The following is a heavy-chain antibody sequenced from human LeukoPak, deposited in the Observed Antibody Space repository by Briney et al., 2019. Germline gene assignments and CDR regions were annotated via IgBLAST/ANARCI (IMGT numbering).Heavy chain of an antibody. V-gene: IGHV1-8*03. Sequence: GASVKVSCKTSGYTFTRYDINWVRQATGQGLEWMGWVNPNSGNSGYAQKFQGRVTISRDTSISTAYMELSSLRSEDTAVYYCARRLAGTEDYWGQGTLVTVSS. D-gene: IGHD6-13*01. CDR1: GYTFTRYD. J-gene: IGHJ4*02. CDR2: VNPNSGNS. CDR3: ARRLAGTEDY.